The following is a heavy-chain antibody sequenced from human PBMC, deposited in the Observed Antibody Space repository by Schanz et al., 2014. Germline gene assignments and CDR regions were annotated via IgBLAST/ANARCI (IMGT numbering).Heavy chain of an antibody. CDR1: GFTFSRFG. V-gene: IGHV3-33*03. CDR2: IGYDGSEK. Sequence: QVQLVESGGGVVRPGRSLRLSCATSGFTFSRFGMHWVRQAPGKGLEWVANIGYDGSEKYYADSVKGRFSISRDNSQNTLYLQMDSLRPEDTAVYFCAKDTGYCHGGACYCFEYWGLGILVTVSS. J-gene: IGHJ4*02. D-gene: IGHD2-8*02. CDR3: AKDTGYCHGGACYCFEY.